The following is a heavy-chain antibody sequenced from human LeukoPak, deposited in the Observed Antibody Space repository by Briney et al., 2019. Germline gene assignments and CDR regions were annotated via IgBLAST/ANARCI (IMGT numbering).Heavy chain of an antibody. CDR3: ARGGAKRGDYFDY. J-gene: IGHJ4*02. CDR1: GFTFSSYD. Sequence: GGSLRLSCAASGFTFSSYDMHWVRQATGKGLEWVSAIGTAGGTYYPGSVKGRFTISRENAKNSLYLQMNSLRAGDTAVYYCARGGAKRGDYFDYWGQGTLVTVSS. CDR2: IGTAGGT. V-gene: IGHV3-13*01. D-gene: IGHD1-26*01.